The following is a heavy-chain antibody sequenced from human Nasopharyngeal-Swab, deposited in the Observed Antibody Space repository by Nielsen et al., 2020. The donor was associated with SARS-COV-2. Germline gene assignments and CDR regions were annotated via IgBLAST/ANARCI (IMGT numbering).Heavy chain of an antibody. J-gene: IGHJ4*02. V-gene: IGHV3-23*01. CDR3: AKHSPHSPPGDRVFDY. CDR1: GFTFRDHA. Sequence: GGSLRLSCEASGFTFRDHAMTWVRQAPGKGLEWVSAIGGVGSPTFYADSVKGRFTISRDNSKNMLFLQMNSLTAYDTAVYYCAKHSPHSPPGDRVFDYWGQGTLVTVSS. D-gene: IGHD7-27*01. CDR2: IGGVGSPT.